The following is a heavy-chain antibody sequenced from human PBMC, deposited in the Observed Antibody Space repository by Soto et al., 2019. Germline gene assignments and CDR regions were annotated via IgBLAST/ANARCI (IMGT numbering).Heavy chain of an antibody. V-gene: IGHV1-18*01. Sequence: QVQLVQSGDDVKKPGASVRVSCKASGYTFTDYGITWVRQAPGQGLEWMGWISAKNGDTNLAQKFRGRVTLTTDTSTGTAYMDLRSLTPDDTAVYYCARDPPPTPSDYWGQGPLVTFSS. CDR3: ARDPPPTPSDY. J-gene: IGHJ4*02. CDR1: GYTFTDYG. CDR2: ISAKNGDT.